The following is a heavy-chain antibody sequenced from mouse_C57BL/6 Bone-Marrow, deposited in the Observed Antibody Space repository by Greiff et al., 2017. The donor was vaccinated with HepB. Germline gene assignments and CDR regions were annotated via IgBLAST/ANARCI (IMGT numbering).Heavy chain of an antibody. V-gene: IGHV1-76*01. CDR3: ARSGDWDDY. CDR2: IYPGSGNT. D-gene: IGHD4-1*01. J-gene: IGHJ2*01. Sequence: VQLQQSGAELVRPGASVKLSCKASGYTFTDYYINWVKQRPGQGLEWIARIYPGSGNTYYNEKFKGKATLTAEKSSSTAYMQLSSLTSEDSAVYFCARSGDWDDYWGQGTTLTVSS. CDR1: GYTFTDYY.